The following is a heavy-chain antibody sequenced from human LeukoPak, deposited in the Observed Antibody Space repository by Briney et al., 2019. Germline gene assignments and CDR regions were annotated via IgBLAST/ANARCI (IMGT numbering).Heavy chain of an antibody. D-gene: IGHD1-26*01. CDR1: GGSMSSYY. CDR3: ARQPYMLGAYYFDY. Sequence: SETLSLTRTVSGGSMSSYYCSWIRQPPGKGLEWIGYIFYSGSTNYNPSLKSRVTLSVDTSKNQFSLKLGSVTAADTAVYYCARQPYMLGAYYFDYWGQGTLVTVSS. J-gene: IGHJ4*02. V-gene: IGHV4-59*08. CDR2: IFYSGST.